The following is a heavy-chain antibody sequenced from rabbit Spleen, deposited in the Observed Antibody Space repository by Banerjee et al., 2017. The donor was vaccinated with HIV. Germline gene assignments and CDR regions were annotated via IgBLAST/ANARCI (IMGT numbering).Heavy chain of an antibody. D-gene: IGHD7-1*01. Sequence: QEQLEESGGGLVQPGGSLKLSCKASGFDFSSYYYMCWVRQAPGKGLEWIACIGTSSGSTHYASWAKGRFTISKTSSTTVTLQMTSLTDADTATYFCARGGAGVNNGYSYGMDLWGPGTLVTVS. V-gene: IGHV1S45*01. CDR1: GFDFSSYYY. J-gene: IGHJ6*01. CDR3: ARGGAGVNNGYSYGMDL. CDR2: IGTSSGST.